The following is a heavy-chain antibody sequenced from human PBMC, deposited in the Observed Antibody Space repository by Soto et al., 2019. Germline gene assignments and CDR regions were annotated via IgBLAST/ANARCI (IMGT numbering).Heavy chain of an antibody. CDR1: GGTFSSYA. V-gene: IGHV1-69*13. J-gene: IGHJ4*02. D-gene: IGHD3-22*01. CDR3: ARGYFDSSGYYYAYYPFDY. CDR2: IIPIFGTA. Sequence: GASVKVSCKASGGTFSSYAISWVRQAPGQGLEWMGGIIPIFGTANYAQKFQGRVTITADESTSTAYMELSSLRSEDTAVYYCARGYFDSSGYYYAYYPFDYWGQGTLVTSPQ.